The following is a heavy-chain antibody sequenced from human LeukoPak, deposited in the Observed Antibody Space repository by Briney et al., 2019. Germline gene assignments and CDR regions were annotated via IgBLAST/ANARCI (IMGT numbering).Heavy chain of an antibody. D-gene: IGHD2-2*01. J-gene: IGHJ5*02. V-gene: IGHV4-38-2*02. CDR1: GYSISSGYY. CDR3: ARDRTSINWFDP. Sequence: KPSETLSLTCTVSGYSISSGYYWGWIRQPPGKGLEWIGSIYHSGRTFYNPSLKSRVTISVDTSKNQFSLRLTSVTAADTAVYYCARDRTSINWFDPWGQGTLVTVSS. CDR2: IYHSGRT.